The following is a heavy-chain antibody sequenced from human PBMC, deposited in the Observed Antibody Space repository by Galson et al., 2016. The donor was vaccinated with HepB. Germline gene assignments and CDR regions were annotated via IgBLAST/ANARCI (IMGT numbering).Heavy chain of an antibody. Sequence: SVKVSCKASGYTFTGYYMHWVRQAPGQGLEWMGWINPNGGETNYPQRFQGRLTMTRDTSISTAYMEVSSLRSDDTAVYYCATLAYGDAPHDFWGQGTLVTASS. CDR2: INPNGGET. CDR1: GYTFTGYY. D-gene: IGHD4-17*01. V-gene: IGHV1-2*02. CDR3: ATLAYGDAPHDF. J-gene: IGHJ4*02.